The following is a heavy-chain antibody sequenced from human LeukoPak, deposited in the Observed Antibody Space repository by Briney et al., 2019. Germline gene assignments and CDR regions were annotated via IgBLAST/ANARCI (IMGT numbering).Heavy chain of an antibody. V-gene: IGHV3-23*01. D-gene: IGHD1-26*01. CDR3: AKKRGVGATAVTHFDY. J-gene: IGHJ4*02. Sequence: GGSLRLSCAASGFTFSSYAMSWVRQAPGKGLEWVSTISGSGGSTYYADSVKGRSTISRDNSKNTLYLQMNSLRAEDTAVYYCAKKRGVGATAVTHFDYWGQGTLVTVSS. CDR2: ISGSGGST. CDR1: GFTFSSYA.